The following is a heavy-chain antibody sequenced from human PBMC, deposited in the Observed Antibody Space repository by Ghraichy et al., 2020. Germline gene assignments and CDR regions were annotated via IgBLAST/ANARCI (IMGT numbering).Heavy chain of an antibody. CDR3: TRVYITMVRGAYFIRPSSFDY. CDR1: GFTFGDYA. D-gene: IGHD3-10*01. CDR2: IRSKAYGGTT. V-gene: IGHV3-49*03. Sequence: GGTLRLSCTASGFTFGDYAMSWFRQAPGKGLEWVGFIRSKAYGGTTEYAASVKGRFTISRDDSKSIASLQMNSLKTEDTAVYYCTRVYITMVRGAYFIRPSSFDYWGQGTLVTVSS. J-gene: IGHJ4*02.